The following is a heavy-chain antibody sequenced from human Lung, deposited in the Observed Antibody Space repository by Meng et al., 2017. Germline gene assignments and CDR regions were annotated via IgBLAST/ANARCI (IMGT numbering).Heavy chain of an antibody. V-gene: IGHV3-11*04. CDR1: GFTFSYYY. CDR2: ITNTGTTA. J-gene: IGHJ4*02. Sequence: GESLKISCAASGFTFSYYYMSWIRQAPGKGLECVSYITNTGTTAYYADSVKGRFTISRDNAKNSLYLQMKSLRAEDTALYYCAREYHSGNEHWGQGTLVTVSS. D-gene: IGHD5-12*01. CDR3: AREYHSGNEH.